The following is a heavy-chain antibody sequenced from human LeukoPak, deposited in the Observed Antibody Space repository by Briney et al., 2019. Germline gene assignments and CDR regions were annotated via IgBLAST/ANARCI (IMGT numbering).Heavy chain of an antibody. Sequence: ASVKVSCKASGYTLTSYGISWVRQAPGQGLEWMGWISAYNGNTNYAHKLQGRVTMTTDTSTSTAYMELRSLRSDDTAVYYCARQLGIVVVPDYWGQGTLVTVSS. J-gene: IGHJ4*02. CDR3: ARQLGIVVVPDY. D-gene: IGHD2-2*03. CDR2: ISAYNGNT. CDR1: GYTLTSYG. V-gene: IGHV1-18*01.